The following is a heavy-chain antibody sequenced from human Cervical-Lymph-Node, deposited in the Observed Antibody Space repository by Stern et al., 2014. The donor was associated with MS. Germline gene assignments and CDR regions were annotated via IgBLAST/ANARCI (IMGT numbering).Heavy chain of an antibody. CDR2: IYNSGST. D-gene: IGHD3-22*01. Sequence: QVQLQESGPGLVKPSPTLSLTCTVSGVSISSGGYYWSWIRQHPGKGLEWIGYIYNSGSTYYHPALKSRFTISIDTTKNQFSLKLSSVTAADTAVYHCASGGPNYDSSGYYYFDFWGQGTLVTVSS. V-gene: IGHV4-31*03. CDR1: GVSISSGGYY. J-gene: IGHJ4*02. CDR3: ASGGPNYDSSGYYYFDF.